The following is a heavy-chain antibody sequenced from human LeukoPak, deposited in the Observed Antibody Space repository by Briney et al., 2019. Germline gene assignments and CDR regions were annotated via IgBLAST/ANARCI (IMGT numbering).Heavy chain of an antibody. CDR3: ARDQWGDHIVVVPAAISPSRAMDV. CDR2: INPNSGGT. D-gene: IGHD2-2*02. Sequence: ASVKVSCKASGYTFTGYYMHWVRQAPGQGLEWMGWINPNSGGTNYAQKFQGRVTMTRDTSISTAYMELSRLRSDDTAVYYCARDQWGDHIVVVPAAISPSRAMDVWGKGTTVTVSP. V-gene: IGHV1-2*02. CDR1: GYTFTGYY. J-gene: IGHJ6*04.